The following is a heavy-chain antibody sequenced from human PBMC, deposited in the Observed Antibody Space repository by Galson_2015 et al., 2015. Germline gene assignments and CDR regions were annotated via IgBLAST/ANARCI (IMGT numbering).Heavy chain of an antibody. J-gene: IGHJ4*02. D-gene: IGHD5-12*01. V-gene: IGHV3-33*01. CDR1: GFTFSSYG. CDR2: IWYDGSNK. CDR3: ARDRYSGYDTIDN. Sequence: SLRLSCAASGFTFSSYGMHWGRQAPGKGLEWVAVIWYDGSNKYYADSVKGRFTISRDNSKNTLYLQMNSLRAEDTAVYYCARDRYSGYDTIDNWGQGTLVTVSS.